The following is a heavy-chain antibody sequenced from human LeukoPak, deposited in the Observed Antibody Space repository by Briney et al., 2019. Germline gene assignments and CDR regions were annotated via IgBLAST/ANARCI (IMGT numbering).Heavy chain of an antibody. CDR1: GGSISPNY. Sequence: KPSETLSLTCTVSGGSISPNYWSWLRQPPGKGLEWIGYIHYTGTTRYNPSLNGRVTISVDTSKNQFSLKLRSVTATDTAVYYCARGAGWYGSWGQGTLVAVSS. CDR2: IHYTGTT. CDR3: ARGAGWYGS. J-gene: IGHJ5*01. V-gene: IGHV4-59*01.